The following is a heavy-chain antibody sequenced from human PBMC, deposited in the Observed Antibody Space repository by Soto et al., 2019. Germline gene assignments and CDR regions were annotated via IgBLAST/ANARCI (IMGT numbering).Heavy chain of an antibody. J-gene: IGHJ5*02. Sequence: GGSLRLSCAASGVTFSSYWMSWVRQAPGKGLEWVANIKQDGSEKYYVDSVKGRFTISRDNAKNSLYLQMNSLRAEDTAVYYCARLSSRDYRGVDWFDPWGQGTLVTVSS. D-gene: IGHD4-4*01. CDR3: ARLSSRDYRGVDWFDP. CDR1: GVTFSSYW. CDR2: IKQDGSEK. V-gene: IGHV3-7*01.